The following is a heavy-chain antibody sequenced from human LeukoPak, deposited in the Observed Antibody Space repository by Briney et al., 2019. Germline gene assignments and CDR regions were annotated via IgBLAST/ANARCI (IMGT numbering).Heavy chain of an antibody. Sequence: SVKVSCKASGGTFSSYAISWVRQAPGQGLEWMGGIIPIFGTANYAQKFQGRVTITADESTSTAYMELSSLRSEDTAVYYCAREAAPKPYDFENYDILTGYSHYHFDYWGQGTLVTVSS. CDR2: IIPIFGTA. V-gene: IGHV1-69*13. J-gene: IGHJ4*02. CDR3: AREAAPKPYDFENYDILTGYSHYHFDY. CDR1: GGTFSSYA. D-gene: IGHD3-9*01.